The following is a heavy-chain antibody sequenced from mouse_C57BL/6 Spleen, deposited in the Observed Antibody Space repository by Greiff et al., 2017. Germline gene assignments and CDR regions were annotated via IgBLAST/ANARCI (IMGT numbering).Heavy chain of an antibody. J-gene: IGHJ3*01. CDR1: GYTFTDYE. D-gene: IGHD2-5*01. V-gene: IGHV1-15*01. Sequence: VQLQQSGAELVRPGASVTLSCKASGYTFTDYEMHWVKQTPVHGLEWIGAIDPETGGTAYNQKFKGKAILTADKSSSTAYMELRSLTSEDSAVXYCTRSDYSNYDWFAYWGQGTLVTVSA. CDR3: TRSDYSNYDWFAY. CDR2: IDPETGGT.